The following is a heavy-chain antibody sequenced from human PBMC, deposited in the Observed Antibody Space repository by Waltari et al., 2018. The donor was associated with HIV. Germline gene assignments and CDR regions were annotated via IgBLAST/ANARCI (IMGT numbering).Heavy chain of an antibody. V-gene: IGHV1-69*06. CDR3: ASLCGGDCYQMGDY. J-gene: IGHJ4*02. CDR2: IIPIFGTA. CDR1: GGPFSSYD. D-gene: IGHD2-21*01. Sequence: QVQLVQSGAEVKKPGSSVKVSCKASGGPFSSYDISWVRQAPGQGLEWMGGIIPIFGTANYAQKFQGRVTITADKSTSTAYMELSSLRSEDTAVYYCASLCGGDCYQMGDYWGQGTLVTVSS.